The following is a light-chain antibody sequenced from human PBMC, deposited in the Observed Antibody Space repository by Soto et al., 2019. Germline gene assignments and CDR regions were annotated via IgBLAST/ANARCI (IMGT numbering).Light chain of an antibody. Sequence: EIVLTQSPATLSLSPGERATLSCRASQSVSSYLAWYQQKPGQAPRLLIYDASIRDTGIPARFSGSGSGTDFTLTISSLEPEDFAVFYCQQRSNWPRTFGQGTKVEIK. CDR2: DAS. J-gene: IGKJ1*01. CDR3: QQRSNWPRT. V-gene: IGKV3-11*01. CDR1: QSVSSY.